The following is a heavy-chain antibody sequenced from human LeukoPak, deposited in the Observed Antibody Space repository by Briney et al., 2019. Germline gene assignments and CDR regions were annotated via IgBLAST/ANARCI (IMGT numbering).Heavy chain of an antibody. CDR2: IYTSGSN. J-gene: IGHJ4*02. Sequence: SETLSLTCTVSGGSISSYYWSWIRQPAGKGLEWVGRIYTSGSNNYYPSLKSRITMSVDTTKNQFTLKLSSVTAADTAVYYCARDPPHYWGQGTLVTVSS. CDR1: GGSISSYY. CDR3: ARDPPHY. V-gene: IGHV4-4*07.